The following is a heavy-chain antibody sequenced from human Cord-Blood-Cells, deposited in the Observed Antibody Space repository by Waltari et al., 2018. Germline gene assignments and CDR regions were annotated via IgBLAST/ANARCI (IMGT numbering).Heavy chain of an antibody. J-gene: IGHJ6*03. CDR3: VRQAARGPYYYYYYMDV. CDR1: GGTFSSYA. CDR2: IIPIFGTA. Sequence: QVQPVQSGAEVKKPGSSVKVYCKASGGTFSSYAISWVRQATGQGLEWMGEIIPIFGTANYAQKFQGRVTITADESTSTAYMELSSLRSEDTAVYYCVRQAARGPYYYYYYMDVWGKGTTFTVSS. D-gene: IGHD6-6*01. V-gene: IGHV1-69*01.